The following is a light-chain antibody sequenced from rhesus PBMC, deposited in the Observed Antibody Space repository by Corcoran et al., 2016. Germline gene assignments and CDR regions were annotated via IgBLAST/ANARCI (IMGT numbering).Light chain of an antibody. CDR3: QQYSSSPWT. CDR2: KAS. CDR1: QSISSW. Sequence: DIQMTQSPSSLSASVGDTVTITCRASQSISSWLAWYQQKPGTAPKLLIYKASTLQSGVPSRFSGRGYGTDFTLNISSLQSEDFAAYYCQQYSSSPWTFGQGTKVEIK. J-gene: IGKJ1*01. V-gene: IGKV1-22*01.